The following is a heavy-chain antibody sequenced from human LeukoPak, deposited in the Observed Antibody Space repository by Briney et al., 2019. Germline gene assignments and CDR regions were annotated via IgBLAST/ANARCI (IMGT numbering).Heavy chain of an antibody. CDR3: ARDNGDSSGWYIDY. CDR1: GYTFTGYY. J-gene: IGHJ4*02. CDR2: INPNSGGT. D-gene: IGHD6-19*01. Sequence: ASVKVSCKASGYTFTGYYMHWVRQAPGQGLEWMGWINPNSGGTNYAQKFQVRVTMTRDTSISTAYMDLSRLRSDDTAVYYCARDNGDSSGWYIDYWGQGTLVTVTS. V-gene: IGHV1-2*02.